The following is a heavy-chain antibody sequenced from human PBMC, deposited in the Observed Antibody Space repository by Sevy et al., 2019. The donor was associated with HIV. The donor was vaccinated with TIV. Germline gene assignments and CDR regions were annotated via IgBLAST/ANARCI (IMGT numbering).Heavy chain of an antibody. CDR2: IYYSGST. V-gene: IGHV4-59*01. J-gene: IGHJ4*02. D-gene: IGHD5-12*01. Sequence: SETLSLTCTVSGGSISSYYWSWIRQPPGKGLEWIGYIYYSGSTNYNPSLKSRVTISVDTSKNQFSLKLSSVTAAETAVYYCARGDGYNCDYWGQGTLVTVSS. CDR1: GGSISSYY. CDR3: ARGDGYNCDY.